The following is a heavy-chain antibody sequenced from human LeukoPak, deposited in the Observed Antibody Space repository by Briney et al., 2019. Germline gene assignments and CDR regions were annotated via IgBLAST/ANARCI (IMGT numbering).Heavy chain of an antibody. Sequence: SETLSLTCAVSGYSISSGYYWGWIRQPPGKGLEWIGSIYYSGSTYYNPSLKSRVTISVDTSKNQFSLKLSSVTAADTAVYYCARLITMVRGAPNWFDPWGQGTLVTVSS. CDR2: IYYSGST. V-gene: IGHV4-38-2*01. D-gene: IGHD3-10*01. CDR1: GYSISSGYY. J-gene: IGHJ5*02. CDR3: ARLITMVRGAPNWFDP.